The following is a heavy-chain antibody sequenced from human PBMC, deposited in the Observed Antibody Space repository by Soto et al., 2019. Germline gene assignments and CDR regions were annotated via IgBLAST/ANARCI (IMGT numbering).Heavy chain of an antibody. V-gene: IGHV3-74*01. J-gene: IGHJ4*02. Sequence: EVQLVESGGGLVQPGGSLRLSCAASGFTFSSYWMHWVRQAPGKGLVWVSRMKSDGSSISYADSVKGRFTISRDNAKNTLYLPMNSLRAEDTAVYYCARGGFSGSGSYIQGDYWGQGTLVTVSS. CDR2: MKSDGSSI. CDR1: GFTFSSYW. D-gene: IGHD3-10*01. CDR3: ARGGFSGSGSYIQGDY.